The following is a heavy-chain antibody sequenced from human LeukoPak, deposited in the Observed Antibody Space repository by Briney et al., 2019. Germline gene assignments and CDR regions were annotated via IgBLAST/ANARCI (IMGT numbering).Heavy chain of an antibody. CDR1: GYTFTSYY. J-gene: IGHJ3*02. V-gene: IGHV1-2*02. CDR2: INPNSGGT. D-gene: IGHD2-2*01. Sequence: ASVKISCKASGYTFTSYYMHWVRQAPGQGLEWMGWINPNSGGTNYAQKFQGRVTMTRDTSISTAYMELSRLISDDTAVYYCARFTRSFCSSTSCQYGPEAFDIWGQGTMVTVSS. CDR3: ARFTRSFCSSTSCQYGPEAFDI.